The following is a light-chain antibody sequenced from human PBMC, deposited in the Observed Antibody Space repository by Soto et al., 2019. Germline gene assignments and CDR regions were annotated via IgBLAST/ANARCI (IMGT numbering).Light chain of an antibody. J-gene: IGKJ4*01. CDR2: YAS. CDR3: QQFYTWPVT. CDR1: EGVRNM. Sequence: EIVMTQSPATLSVSPGEGVTFSYRASEGVRNMLAWYQHKPGQPPRLLVSYASAGATGVPARFSGSGSGTEFTLTINSLQSEDVALYYCQQFYTWPVTFGGGTKVEIK. V-gene: IGKV3-15*01.